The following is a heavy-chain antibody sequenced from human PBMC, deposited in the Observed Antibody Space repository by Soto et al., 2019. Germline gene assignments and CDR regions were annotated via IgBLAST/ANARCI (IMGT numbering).Heavy chain of an antibody. CDR2: INHSGST. J-gene: IGHJ4*02. D-gene: IGHD6-13*01. V-gene: IGHV4-34*01. CDR3: ARAQSSAVSSWYPKPNDY. Sequence: QVQLQQRGAGLLKPSETLSLTCAVYGGSFSGYYWSWIRQPPGKGLEWIGEINHSGSTNYNPSLKSRVTISVDTSKNQFSLKLSSVTAADTAVYYCARAQSSAVSSWYPKPNDYWGQGTLVTVSS. CDR1: GGSFSGYY.